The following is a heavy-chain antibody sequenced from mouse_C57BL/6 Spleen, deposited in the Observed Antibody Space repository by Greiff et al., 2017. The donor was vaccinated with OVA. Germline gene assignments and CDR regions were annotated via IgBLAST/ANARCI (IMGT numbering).Heavy chain of an antibody. Sequence: EVQVVESGGGLVKPGGSLKLSCAASGFTFSSYAMSWVRQTPEKRLEWVATISDGGSYTYYPDNVKGRFTISRDNAKNNLYLQMSHLKSEDTAMYYCARDRGNYSDYWGQGTTLTVSS. D-gene: IGHD3-1*01. CDR1: GFTFSSYA. J-gene: IGHJ2*01. CDR2: ISDGGSYT. CDR3: ARDRGNYSDY. V-gene: IGHV5-4*01.